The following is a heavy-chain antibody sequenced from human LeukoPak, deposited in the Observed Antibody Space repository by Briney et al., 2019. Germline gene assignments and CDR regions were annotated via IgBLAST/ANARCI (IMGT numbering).Heavy chain of an antibody. J-gene: IGHJ6*02. V-gene: IGHV3-30-3*01. Sequence: PGRSLRLSCAASGFTFSSYAMHWVRQAPGKGLEWVAVISYDGSNKYYADSVKGRFTISRDNSKNTLYLQMNSLRAEDTAVYYCARDKIAAAGREGSRTPEDYYYYYGMDAWGQGTTVTVSS. CDR1: GFTFSSYA. CDR3: ARDKIAAAGREGSRTPEDYYYYYGMDA. CDR2: ISYDGSNK. D-gene: IGHD6-13*01.